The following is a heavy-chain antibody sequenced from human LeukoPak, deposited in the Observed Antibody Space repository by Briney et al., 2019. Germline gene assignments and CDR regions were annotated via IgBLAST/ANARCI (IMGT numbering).Heavy chain of an antibody. J-gene: IGHJ3*02. CDR2: IKQDGSEK. D-gene: IGHD1-14*01. CDR1: GFTFSSYA. Sequence: PGGSLRLSCAASGFTFSSYAMSWVRQAPGKGLEWVANIKQDGSEKYYVDSVKGRFTISRDNAKNSLYLQMNSLRAEDTAVYYCAVSPEPFADAFDIWGQGTMVTVSS. V-gene: IGHV3-7*01. CDR3: AVSPEPFADAFDI.